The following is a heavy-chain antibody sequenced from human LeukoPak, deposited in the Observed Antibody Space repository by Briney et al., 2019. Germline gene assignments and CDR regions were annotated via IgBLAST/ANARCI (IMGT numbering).Heavy chain of an antibody. CDR1: GFTFDDYA. CDR2: ISWNSGSI. D-gene: IGHD2/OR15-2a*01. Sequence: GRSLRLSCAASGFTFDDYAMHWVRQAPGKGLEWVSGISWNSGSIGYADSVKGRFAISRDQSKSTLYLQMSSLRADDTAVYYCATEIAPYYFDSWGQGTLVTVSS. CDR3: ATEIAPYYFDS. J-gene: IGHJ4*02. V-gene: IGHV3-9*01.